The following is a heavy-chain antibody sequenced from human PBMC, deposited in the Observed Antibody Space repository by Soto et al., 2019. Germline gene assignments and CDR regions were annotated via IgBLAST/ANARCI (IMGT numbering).Heavy chain of an antibody. J-gene: IGHJ6*02. V-gene: IGHV1-18*01. CDR1: GYTFTSYG. CDR3: ARAVENPPGRFLEWLFDYYYGMSV. Sequence: VPLKVFCKASGYTFTSYGISWVRQAPGQGIEWMGWISAYNGNTNYAQKLQGRVTMTTDTSTSTAYMELRSLRSDDTAVYYCARAVENPPGRFLEWLFDYYYGMSVWGQGTTVTVSS. D-gene: IGHD3-3*01. CDR2: ISAYNGNT.